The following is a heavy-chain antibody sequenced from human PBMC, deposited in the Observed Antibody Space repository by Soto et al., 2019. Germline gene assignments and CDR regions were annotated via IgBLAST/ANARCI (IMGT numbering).Heavy chain of an antibody. D-gene: IGHD2-2*01. Sequence: PSETLSLTCAVSGAFINSGGFYYSWIRQPPGKGLEWIGYIYYSGSTYYNPSLKSRVTISVDTSKNQFSLKLSSVTAADTAVYYCAREDIVLVPAATTSYQYGMEVWGQGTTVTVSS. J-gene: IGHJ6*02. CDR1: GAFINSGGFY. V-gene: IGHV4-30-4*01. CDR2: IYYSGST. CDR3: AREDIVLVPAATTSYQYGMEV.